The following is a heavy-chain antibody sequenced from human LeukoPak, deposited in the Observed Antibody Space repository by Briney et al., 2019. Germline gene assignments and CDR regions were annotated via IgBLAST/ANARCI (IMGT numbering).Heavy chain of an antibody. D-gene: IGHD6-19*01. CDR2: IYYSGST. J-gene: IGHJ3*02. CDR3: ARHRRQWLVFGGAFDI. V-gene: IGHV4-59*08. CDR1: GASINSYY. Sequence: KPSETLSLTCTVSGASINSYYWSWIRQPPGKGLEWIGHIYYSGSTTYNPSLKSRVTISLHTAKNQFSLKLSSVTAADTAVYYCARHRRQWLVFGGAFDIWGQGTMVTVSS.